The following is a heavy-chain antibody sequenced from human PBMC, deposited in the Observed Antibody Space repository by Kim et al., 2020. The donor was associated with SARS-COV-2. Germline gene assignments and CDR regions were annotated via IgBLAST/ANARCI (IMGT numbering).Heavy chain of an antibody. Sequence: SETLSLTCAVYGGSFSGYYWSWIRQPPGKGLEWIGEINHSGSTNYNPSLKSRVTISVDTSKNQFSLKLSSVTAADTAVYYCARGFEQGRAFDIWGQGTMVTVSS. CDR1: GGSFSGYY. J-gene: IGHJ3*02. D-gene: IGHD3-16*01. V-gene: IGHV4-34*01. CDR2: INHSGST. CDR3: ARGFEQGRAFDI.